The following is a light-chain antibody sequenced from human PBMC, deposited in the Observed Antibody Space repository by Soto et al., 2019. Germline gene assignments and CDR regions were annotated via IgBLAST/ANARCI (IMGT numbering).Light chain of an antibody. J-gene: IGLJ1*01. CDR3: QSYDSSLSGYV. V-gene: IGLV1-40*01. CDR2: GNS. CDR1: SSNIGAGYD. Sequence: QSVLTQPHSVSGAPGQRVTISCTGSSSNIGAGYDVHWYQQLPGTAPKLLIYGNSTRPSGVPDRFSGTKSGTSASLAITGLQAEDEADYYCQSYDSSLSGYVFGTGTEPAVL.